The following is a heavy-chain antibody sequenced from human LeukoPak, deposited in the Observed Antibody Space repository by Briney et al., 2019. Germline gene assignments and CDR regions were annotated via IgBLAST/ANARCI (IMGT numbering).Heavy chain of an antibody. CDR2: IYYSGST. CDR1: GGSISISSYY. V-gene: IGHV4-39*01. CDR3: ASLSPPATYYDFWSGSYGMDV. Sequence: SEILSLTCTVSGGSISISSYYWGWIRQPPGKGLEWIGSIYYSGSTYYNPSLKSRVTISVDTSKNQFSLKLSSVTAADTAVYYCASLSPPATYYDFWSGSYGMDVWGQGTTVTVSS. J-gene: IGHJ6*02. D-gene: IGHD3-3*01.